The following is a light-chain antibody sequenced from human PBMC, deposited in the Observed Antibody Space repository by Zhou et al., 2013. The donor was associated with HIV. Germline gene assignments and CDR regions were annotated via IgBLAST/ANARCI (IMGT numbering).Light chain of an antibody. CDR1: QSISSW. Sequence: DIQMTQSPSTLSASVGDRVIITCRASQSISSWLAWYQQKPGKSPNLLISKASSLESGVPSRFSGSESGTEFTLTISSLQPDDFATYHCHQYSSYPWTFGQGTKVEIK. J-gene: IGKJ1*01. V-gene: IGKV1-5*03. CDR3: HQYSSYPWT. CDR2: KAS.